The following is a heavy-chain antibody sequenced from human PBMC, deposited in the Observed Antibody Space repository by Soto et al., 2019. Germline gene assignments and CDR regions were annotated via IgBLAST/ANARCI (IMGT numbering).Heavy chain of an antibody. D-gene: IGHD5-12*01. CDR1: GFTFSSYW. Sequence: EVRLVESGGGLVQPGGSLRLSCAASGFTFSSYWMNWVRQAPGKGLEWVANIKEEGSEKYHIDSVKGRFTISRDNAKNSLYLKMNSLRAEDTAVYYCARESLDIVATIGELDYWGQGTLVTVSS. J-gene: IGHJ4*02. V-gene: IGHV3-7*01. CDR3: ARESLDIVATIGELDY. CDR2: IKEEGSEK.